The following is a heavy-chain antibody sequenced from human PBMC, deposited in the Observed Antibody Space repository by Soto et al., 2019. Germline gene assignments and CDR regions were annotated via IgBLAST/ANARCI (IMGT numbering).Heavy chain of an antibody. D-gene: IGHD3-9*01. V-gene: IGHV2-5*02. CDR1: GFSLSTSGVG. J-gene: IGHJ4*02. Sequence: QLTLKESGPTLVKPTQTLTLTCTFSGFSLSTSGVGVGWIRQPPGKALEWLALIYWDDDKRYSPSLKSRLTLTKDTSKDPVVLTMTTVDPVDTATYYCAHSTAFYDILTGYYERSLDYWGQGTLVTVSS. CDR2: IYWDDDK. CDR3: AHSTAFYDILTGYYERSLDY.